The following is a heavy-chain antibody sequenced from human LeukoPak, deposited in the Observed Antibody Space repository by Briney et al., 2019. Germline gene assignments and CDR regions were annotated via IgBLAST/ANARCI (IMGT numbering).Heavy chain of an antibody. CDR3: ARSSSIAANTQMPYYYYYMGV. Sequence: ASVKVSCKASGYTFTGYYMHWVRQAPGQGLEWMGWINPNSGGTNYAQKFQGRVTMTRDTSTSTAYMELRSLRSDDTAVYYCARSSSIAANTQMPYYYYYMGVWGKGTTVTVSS. D-gene: IGHD6-6*01. J-gene: IGHJ6*03. CDR2: INPNSGGT. V-gene: IGHV1-2*02. CDR1: GYTFTGYY.